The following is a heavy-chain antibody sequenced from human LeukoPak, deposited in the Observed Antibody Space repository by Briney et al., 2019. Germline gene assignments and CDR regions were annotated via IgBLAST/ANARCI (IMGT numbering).Heavy chain of an antibody. D-gene: IGHD3-10*01. CDR3: ARGVRGYGMDV. V-gene: IGHV4-39*07. Sequence: PSETLSLTCTASGGSISSFSYYWGWIRQPPGKGLEWIGSIYYSGSTYYNPSLKSRVTISVDTSKNQFSLKLSSVTAADTAVYYCARGVRGYGMDVWGQGTTVTVS. J-gene: IGHJ6*02. CDR1: GGSISSFSYY. CDR2: IYYSGST.